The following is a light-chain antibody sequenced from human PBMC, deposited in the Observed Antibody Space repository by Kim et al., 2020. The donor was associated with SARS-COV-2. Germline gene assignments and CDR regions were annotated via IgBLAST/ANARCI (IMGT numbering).Light chain of an antibody. Sequence: ALGQTVRTTCQGNSLRRYYATWDQQKPGQAPILVIYGKNTRPSVIPDRFSGSSSGNTASLTITGTQAGDEADYYCNSRDSNDNVVFGGGTKLTVL. J-gene: IGLJ2*01. CDR1: SLRRYY. V-gene: IGLV3-19*01. CDR3: NSRDSNDNVV. CDR2: GKN.